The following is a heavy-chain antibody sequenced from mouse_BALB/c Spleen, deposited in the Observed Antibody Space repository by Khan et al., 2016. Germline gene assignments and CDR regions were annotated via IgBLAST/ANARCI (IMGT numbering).Heavy chain of an antibody. V-gene: IGHV4-1*02. Sequence: EVKLLESGGGLVQPGGSLKLSCAASGFDFSRYWMSWVRQAPGKGLEWIGEINPDSSTINYTPSLKDKFIISRDNDKHTLYLQMSKVRSEDTALYYCARLGSYGWFAYWGQGTLVTVSA. J-gene: IGHJ3*01. CDR3: ARLGSYGWFAY. D-gene: IGHD1-1*02. CDR2: INPDSSTI. CDR1: GFDFSRYW.